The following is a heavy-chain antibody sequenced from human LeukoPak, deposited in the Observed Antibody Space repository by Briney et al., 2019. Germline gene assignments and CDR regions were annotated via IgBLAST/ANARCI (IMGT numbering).Heavy chain of an antibody. Sequence: ASVKVSCKASGYTFTSYGISWVRQAPGQGLEWMGWISAYNGNANYAQKLQGRVTMTTDTSTSTAYMELRSQRSDDTAVYYCARGLRYYVSGSFFNYWGQGTLVTVSA. CDR3: ARGLRYYVSGSFFNY. D-gene: IGHD3-10*01. CDR2: ISAYNGNA. CDR1: GYTFTSYG. V-gene: IGHV1-18*01. J-gene: IGHJ4*02.